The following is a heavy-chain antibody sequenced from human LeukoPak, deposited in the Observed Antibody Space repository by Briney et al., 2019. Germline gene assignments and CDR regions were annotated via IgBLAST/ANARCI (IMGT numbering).Heavy chain of an antibody. CDR3: ARVFYYDSSGYYFDY. V-gene: IGHV4-61*02. CDR1: GGSISSSSYY. CDR2: IYTSGST. Sequence: SETLSLTCTVSGGSISSSSYYWSWIRQPAGKGLEWVGRIYTSGSTNYNPSLKSRVTMSVDTSKNQFSLKLSSVTAADTAVYYCARVFYYDSSGYYFDYWGQGTLVTVSS. D-gene: IGHD3-22*01. J-gene: IGHJ4*02.